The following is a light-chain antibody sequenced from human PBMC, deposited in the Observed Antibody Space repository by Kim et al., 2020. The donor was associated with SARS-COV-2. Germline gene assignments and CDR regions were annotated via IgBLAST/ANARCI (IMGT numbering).Light chain of an antibody. V-gene: IGKV1-27*01. CDR3: QQYNGAPRT. Sequence: ESVGDRVTITCQASQGIRNYLAWYQQKPGKVPKLLIYETSTLQSGVPSRFSGSGSGTDFTLTISSLQPEDVATYYCQQYNGAPRTFGPGTKVDIK. J-gene: IGKJ1*01. CDR2: ETS. CDR1: QGIRNY.